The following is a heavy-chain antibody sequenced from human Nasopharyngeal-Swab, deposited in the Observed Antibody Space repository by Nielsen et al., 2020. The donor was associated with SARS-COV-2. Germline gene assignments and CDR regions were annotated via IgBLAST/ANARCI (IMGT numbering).Heavy chain of an antibody. J-gene: IGHJ6*03. D-gene: IGHD5-12*01. CDR3: AKDRATIGDYYYYYYMDV. V-gene: IGHV3-43*02. CDR2: ISGDGGST. Sequence: WIRQPPGQGLEWVSLISGDGGSTYYADSVKGRFTISRDNSKNSLYLQMNSLRTEDTALYYCAKDRATIGDYYYYYYMDVWGKGTTVTVSS.